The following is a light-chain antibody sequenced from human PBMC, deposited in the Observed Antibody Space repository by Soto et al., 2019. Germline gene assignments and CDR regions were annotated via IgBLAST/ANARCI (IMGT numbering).Light chain of an antibody. CDR3: QQCGDSPWT. CDR2: GAS. Sequence: EVVLTQSPGTLSLSPGNRATLSCRASQSVSSSYLAWYQQKPGQTPRLLIYGASNRATGLPDRFSGSGSGTDFTLTISRLEPEDFAVYYCQQCGDSPWTFGQGTKVEIK. V-gene: IGKV3-20*01. J-gene: IGKJ1*01. CDR1: QSVSSSY.